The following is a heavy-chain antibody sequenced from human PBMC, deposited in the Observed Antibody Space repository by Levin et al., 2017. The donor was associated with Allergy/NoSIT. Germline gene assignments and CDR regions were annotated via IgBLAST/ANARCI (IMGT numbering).Heavy chain of an antibody. CDR2: IGGNGGTT. Sequence: GGSLRLSCSASGFTFSTYGMHWVRQAPGKELEFVSGIGGNGGTTDYTDSVKGRLTISRDTSKNMVYLQMSSLRTEDTAVYYCVTGGAYYYAHWGQGILVTVSS. CDR3: VTGGAYYYAH. D-gene: IGHD3-10*01. V-gene: IGHV3-64D*06. CDR1: GFTFSTYG. J-gene: IGHJ4*02.